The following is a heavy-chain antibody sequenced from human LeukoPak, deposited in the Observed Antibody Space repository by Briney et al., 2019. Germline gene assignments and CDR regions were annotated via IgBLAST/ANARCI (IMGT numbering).Heavy chain of an antibody. CDR3: ARVSLAARGPYAFDI. D-gene: IGHD6-6*01. CDR1: GGSISSYY. V-gene: IGHV4-4*07. CDR2: IYTSGST. Sequence: RPSETLSLTCTVSGGSISSYYWSWIRQPAGKGLEWIGRIYTSGSTNYNPSLKSRVTMSVDTSKNQFSLKLSSVTAADTAVYYCARVSLAARGPYAFDIWGQGTMVTVSS. J-gene: IGHJ3*02.